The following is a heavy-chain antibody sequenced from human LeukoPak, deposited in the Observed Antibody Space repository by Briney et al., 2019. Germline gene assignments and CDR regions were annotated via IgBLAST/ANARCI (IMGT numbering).Heavy chain of an antibody. CDR3: AKNGGVTTREYYFDY. CDR2: ISYDGSNK. V-gene: IGHV3-30*18. D-gene: IGHD4-17*01. J-gene: IGHJ4*02. Sequence: PGGSLRLSCAAAGFTFSSYGMHWVRQAPGKGLEWVAVISYDGSNKYYADSVKGRFTSSRDNSKNTLYLQMNSPRAEDTAVYYCAKNGGVTTREYYFDYWGQGTLVTVSS. CDR1: GFTFSSYG.